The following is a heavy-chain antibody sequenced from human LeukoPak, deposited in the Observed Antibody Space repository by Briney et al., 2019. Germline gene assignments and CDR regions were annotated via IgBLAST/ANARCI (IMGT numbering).Heavy chain of an antibody. CDR2: INPNSGGT. V-gene: IGHV1-2*02. CDR1: GYTFTSYY. J-gene: IGHJ4*02. D-gene: IGHD6-19*01. CDR3: ARDRDLAVTGSLYYFDS. Sequence: ASVKVSCKASGYTFTSYYMHWVRQAPGQGLEWMGYINPNSGGTNYAQKFQGRVTMTRDTSINTVYMELSSLISDDTAVFYCARDRDLAVTGSLYYFDSWGQGTLVTVSS.